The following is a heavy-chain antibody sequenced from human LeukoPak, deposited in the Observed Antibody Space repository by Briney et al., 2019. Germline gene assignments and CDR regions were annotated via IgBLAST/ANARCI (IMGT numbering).Heavy chain of an antibody. V-gene: IGHV1-69*06. CDR2: LIPIFGTA. J-gene: IGHJ5*02. CDR3: ARGLGVVAATPAYNWFDP. Sequence: SVKVSCKASGGTFSSYAISWVRQAPGQGLEWMGGLIPIFGTANYAQKFQGRVTITADKSTSTAYMELSSLRSEDTAVYYCARGLGVVAATPAYNWFDPWGQGTLVTVSS. D-gene: IGHD2-15*01. CDR1: GGTFSSYA.